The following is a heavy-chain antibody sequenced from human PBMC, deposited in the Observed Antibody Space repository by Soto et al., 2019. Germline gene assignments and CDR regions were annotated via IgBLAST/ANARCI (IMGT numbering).Heavy chain of an antibody. Sequence: GGSLRLSCAASGFTFSSYSMHWVRQAPGKGLEWVAIISHDGSNRYNTDSVRGRFTISRDNSKNSLYLQMNSLRAEDTAVYYCARDKGAELLRLRSLDYWGQGILVTVSS. CDR1: GFTFSSYS. J-gene: IGHJ4*02. CDR2: ISHDGSNR. V-gene: IGHV3-30-3*01. CDR3: ARDKGAELLRLRSLDY. D-gene: IGHD1-26*01.